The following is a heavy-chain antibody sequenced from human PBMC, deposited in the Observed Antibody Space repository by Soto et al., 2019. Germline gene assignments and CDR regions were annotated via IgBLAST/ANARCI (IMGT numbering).Heavy chain of an antibody. D-gene: IGHD6-13*01. V-gene: IGHV3-33*01. J-gene: IGHJ6*02. Sequence: WGSLRLSCAASGFTFSSYVMHWVRQAPGKGLEWVAVIWYDGSNKYYADSVKGRFTISRDNSKNTLYLQMNSLRAEDTAVYYCARVQQQPPPRTNHYYYGMDVWGQGTTVTVSS. CDR2: IWYDGSNK. CDR1: GFTFSSYV. CDR3: ARVQQQPPPRTNHYYYGMDV.